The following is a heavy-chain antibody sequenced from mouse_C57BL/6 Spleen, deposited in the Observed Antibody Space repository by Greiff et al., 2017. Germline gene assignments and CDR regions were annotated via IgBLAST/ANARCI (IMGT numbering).Heavy chain of an antibody. CDR3: ARTITTVVGEAWFAY. D-gene: IGHD1-1*01. V-gene: IGHV1-72*01. J-gene: IGHJ3*01. CDR2: IDPNSGGT. CDR1: GYTFTSYW. Sequence: QVQLQQPGAELVKPGASVKLSCKASGYTFTSYWMHWVKQRPGRGLEWIGRIDPNSGGTKYNEKFKSKATLTVDKPSSPAYMQLSSLTSEDSAVYYCARTITTVVGEAWFAYWGQGTLVTVSA.